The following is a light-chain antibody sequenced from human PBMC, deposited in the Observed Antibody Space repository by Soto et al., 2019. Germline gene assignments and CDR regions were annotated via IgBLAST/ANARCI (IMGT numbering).Light chain of an antibody. J-gene: IGLJ1*01. CDR1: SSDVGGHNY. Sequence: QSALTQPRSVSGSPRQSVTISCTGSSSDVGGHNYVSWYQLHPAKAPKLIIYDVNERPSGVPDRFSGSKSGNTASLTISGLQAEDEANYYCCSYVGTYVFGTGTKLTVL. CDR2: DVN. CDR3: CSYVGTYV. V-gene: IGLV2-11*01.